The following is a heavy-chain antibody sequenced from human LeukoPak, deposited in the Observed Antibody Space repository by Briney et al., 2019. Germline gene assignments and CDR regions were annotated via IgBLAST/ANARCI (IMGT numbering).Heavy chain of an antibody. CDR1: GGSFSGYY. V-gene: IGHV3-11*01. D-gene: IGHD1-26*01. J-gene: IGHJ4*02. CDR2: ISSTVGTT. CDR3: ALGWELLH. Sequence: LSLTCAVYGGSFSGYYWSWIRQAPGKGLEWISYISSTVGTTYYADSVEGRFTISRDNAKNSLYLQMNSLRVEDTAVYFCALGWELLHWGQGTPVTVSS.